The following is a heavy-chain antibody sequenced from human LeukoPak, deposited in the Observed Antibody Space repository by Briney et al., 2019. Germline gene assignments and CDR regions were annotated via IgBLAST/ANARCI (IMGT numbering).Heavy chain of an antibody. V-gene: IGHV1-69*05. CDR1: GGTFSSYA. CDR3: ARDFTMIDGQAFDI. Sequence: SVKVSCKASGGTFSSYAISWVRQAPGQGLEWMGRIIPIFGTANYAQKFQGRVTITTDESTGTAYMELSSLRSEDTAVYYCARDFTMIDGQAFDIWGQGTMVTASS. J-gene: IGHJ3*02. CDR2: IIPIFGTA. D-gene: IGHD3-22*01.